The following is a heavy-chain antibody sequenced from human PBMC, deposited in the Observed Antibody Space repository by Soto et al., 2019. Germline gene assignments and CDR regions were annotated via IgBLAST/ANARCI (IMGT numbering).Heavy chain of an antibody. V-gene: IGHV4-59*01. CDR2: IYYSGST. CDR3: GFMFRGLVDP. Sequence: HSETLSLTCTVSGGSISSYYWSWIRQPPGKGLEWIAYIYYSGSTEYNPSLKSRVSISVDTSKNQFFLRLTSVTAADTAIYYCGFMFRGLVDPWGQGTLVTVSS. D-gene: IGHD3-10*01. J-gene: IGHJ5*02. CDR1: GGSISSYY.